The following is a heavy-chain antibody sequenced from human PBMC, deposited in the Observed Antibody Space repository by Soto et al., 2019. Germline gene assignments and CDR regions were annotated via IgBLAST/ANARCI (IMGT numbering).Heavy chain of an antibody. CDR1: GFTFYSFD. Sequence: GGSLRLSCAASGFTFYSFDLGWVRQAPGKGLEWVSAITASGGSTYYADSVKGRFTISRDISKNTLYLQMNSLRAEDTAVYYCAREGYSGYDWGEDYYGMDVWGQGTTVTVSS. CDR3: AREGYSGYDWGEDYYGMDV. J-gene: IGHJ6*02. V-gene: IGHV3-23*01. D-gene: IGHD5-12*01. CDR2: ITASGGST.